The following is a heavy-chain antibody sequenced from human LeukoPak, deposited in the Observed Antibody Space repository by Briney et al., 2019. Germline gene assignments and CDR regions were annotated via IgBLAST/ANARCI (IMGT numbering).Heavy chain of an antibody. Sequence: ASVTVSCKASGYTFTGYYMHWVRQAPGQGLEWMGWINPNSGGTNYAQKFQGRVTMTRDTSISTAYMELSRLRSDDTAVYYCARDRGLKTVAGIGYWGQGTLVTVSS. D-gene: IGHD6-19*01. CDR2: INPNSGGT. V-gene: IGHV1-2*02. CDR1: GYTFTGYY. CDR3: ARDRGLKTVAGIGY. J-gene: IGHJ4*02.